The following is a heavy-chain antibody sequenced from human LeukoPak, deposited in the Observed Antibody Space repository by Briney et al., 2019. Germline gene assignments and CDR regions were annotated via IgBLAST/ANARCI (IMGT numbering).Heavy chain of an antibody. Sequence: ASVKVSCKASGYTFTSYYMHCVRQAPGQGLEWMGIINPSGGSTSYAQKFQGRVPMTRDTSQSTVYMELSSLRSEDTAVYYCARTQNGYCSGGSCYPFDYWGQGTLVTVSS. CDR2: INPSGGST. D-gene: IGHD2-15*01. CDR1: GYTFTSYY. CDR3: ARTQNGYCSGGSCYPFDY. J-gene: IGHJ4*02. V-gene: IGHV1-46*01.